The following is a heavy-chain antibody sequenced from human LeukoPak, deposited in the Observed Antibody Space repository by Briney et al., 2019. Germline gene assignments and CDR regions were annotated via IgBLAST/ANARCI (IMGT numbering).Heavy chain of an antibody. V-gene: IGHV2-70*04. CDR3: ARSPTKYCSGGSCYGAFDY. Sequence: SGPTLVNPTQTLTLTCTFSGFSLSTRGMRVSWIRQPPGKALEWLARIDWDDDKFYSTSLKTRLTISKDTSKNQVVLTMTHMDPVDTATYYCARSPTKYCSGGSCYGAFDYWGQGTLVTVSS. D-gene: IGHD2-15*01. CDR2: IDWDDDK. J-gene: IGHJ4*02. CDR1: GFSLSTRGMR.